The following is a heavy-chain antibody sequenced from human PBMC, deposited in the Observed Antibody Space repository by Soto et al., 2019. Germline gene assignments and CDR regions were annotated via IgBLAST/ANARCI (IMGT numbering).Heavy chain of an antibody. CDR3: ARGSYYYDRSGYYHY. Sequence: QVQLQESGPGLVKPSQTLSLTCTVSGGSISSGDYYWSWIRQPPGKGLEWIGYIYYSGSTYYNPSLKSRVTISVDTSTNQFSLKLISVTAADTAVYYCARGSYYYDRSGYYHYWGQGTLVTVSS. D-gene: IGHD3-22*01. V-gene: IGHV4-30-4*01. CDR1: GGSISSGDYY. J-gene: IGHJ4*02. CDR2: IYYSGST.